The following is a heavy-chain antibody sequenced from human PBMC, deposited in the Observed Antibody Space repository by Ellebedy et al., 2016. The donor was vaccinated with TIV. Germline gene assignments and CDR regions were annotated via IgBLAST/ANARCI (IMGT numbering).Heavy chain of an antibody. J-gene: IGHJ4*02. CDR1: GFTFSQPW. D-gene: IGHD7-27*01. CDR3: ITEDWGFDN. Sequence: GGSLRLSXAASGFTFSQPWMSWVRQAPGKGLEWVGRIKSKSHGGTTDYATPVKGRFTISRDDSKSTLYLQMNSLEIEDTAVYYCITEDWGFDNWGQGTLVTVSS. CDR2: IKSKSHGGTT. V-gene: IGHV3-15*01.